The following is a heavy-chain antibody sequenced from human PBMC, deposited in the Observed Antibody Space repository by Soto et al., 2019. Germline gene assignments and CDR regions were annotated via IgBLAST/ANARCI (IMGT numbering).Heavy chain of an antibody. V-gene: IGHV4-31*03. CDR3: ARDGDYSNYGANWFDP. Sequence: QVQLQESGPGLVKPSQTLSLTCTVSGGSISSGGYYWSWIRQHPGKGLEWIGYIYYSGSTYYNPSLKSRVTISVDTSKNQFSLKLSSVTAADTAVYYCARDGDYSNYGANWFDPWGQGTLVTVSS. D-gene: IGHD4-4*01. CDR1: GGSISSGGYY. CDR2: IYYSGST. J-gene: IGHJ5*02.